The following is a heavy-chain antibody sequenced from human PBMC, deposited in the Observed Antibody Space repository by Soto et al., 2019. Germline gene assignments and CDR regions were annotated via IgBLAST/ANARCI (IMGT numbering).Heavy chain of an antibody. J-gene: IGHJ4*02. Sequence: GESLRLSCAASGFNFRAYGMMWVRQAPGKGLEWVSAISQSAGGNTYYADSVKGRFTISRDDSTNTLYLQMDSLRPEDTAQYYCAGWNYDYWGQGTQVTVSS. D-gene: IGHD1-7*01. V-gene: IGHV3-23*01. CDR2: ISQSAGGNT. CDR1: GFNFRAYG. CDR3: AGWNYDY.